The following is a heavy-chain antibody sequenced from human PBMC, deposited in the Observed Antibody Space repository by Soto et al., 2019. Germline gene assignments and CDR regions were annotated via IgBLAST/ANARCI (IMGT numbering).Heavy chain of an antibody. Sequence: GGSLRLSCAASGFTFSNALMNWVRQAPGKGLEWVGRIKSKTDGGTTDYAAPVKGRFTTSRDDSKNTLYLQMNSLKTEDTAVYYCTTGLHYDFWSGFDYWGQGTLVTVSS. V-gene: IGHV3-15*07. CDR3: TTGLHYDFWSGFDY. CDR1: GFTFSNAL. D-gene: IGHD3-3*01. CDR2: IKSKTDGGTT. J-gene: IGHJ4*02.